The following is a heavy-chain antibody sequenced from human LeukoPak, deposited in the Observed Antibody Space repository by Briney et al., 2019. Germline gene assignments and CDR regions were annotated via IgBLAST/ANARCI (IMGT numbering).Heavy chain of an antibody. V-gene: IGHV4-59*01. CDR1: GGSISSYY. CDR3: TRSPDRTVRGAPPYYYYYMDV. CDR2: IYYDGST. J-gene: IGHJ6*03. D-gene: IGHD3-10*01. Sequence: NSSETLSLTCTVSGGSISSYYWSWIRQPPGKGLEWIGYIYYDGSTDYKPSLKSRVTISVDTSKNQFSLKLSSVTAADTAVYYCTRSPDRTVRGAPPYYYYYMDVWGTGTTVTVPS.